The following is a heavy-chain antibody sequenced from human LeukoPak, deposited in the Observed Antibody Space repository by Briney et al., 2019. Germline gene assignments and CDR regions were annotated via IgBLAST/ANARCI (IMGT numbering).Heavy chain of an antibody. CDR2: IYTSGST. J-gene: IGHJ4*02. Sequence: SETLSLTCTVSGGSINNCYWTWIRQPAGKGLEWIGRIYTSGSTNYNPSLRSRVTMSIDTSNNQFSLDLSSVTAADTAVYYCARGIAAGGGYFDHWGQGTLVIVSS. CDR1: GGSINNCY. V-gene: IGHV4-4*07. CDR3: ARGIAAGGGYFDH. D-gene: IGHD6-13*01.